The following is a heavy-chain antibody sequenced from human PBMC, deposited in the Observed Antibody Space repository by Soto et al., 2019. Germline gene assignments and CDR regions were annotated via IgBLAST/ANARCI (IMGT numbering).Heavy chain of an antibody. Sequence: QVQLQESGPGLVKPSGTLSLTCAVSGASIGSSNWWSWVRQPPGKGLEWIGEVYHSGSSNYNPSLNSRVTISVDKSKNQFSLSLRSVTAADTAVYYCARHLLLEPRGFYYYGMDVWGQGTTVTVFS. J-gene: IGHJ6*02. CDR1: GASIGSSNW. V-gene: IGHV4-4*02. CDR3: ARHLLLEPRGFYYYGMDV. D-gene: IGHD1-1*01. CDR2: VYHSGSS.